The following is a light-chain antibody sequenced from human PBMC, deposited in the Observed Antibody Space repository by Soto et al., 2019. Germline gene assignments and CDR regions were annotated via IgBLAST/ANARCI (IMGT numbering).Light chain of an antibody. CDR2: GAS. CDR1: HSVSSR. J-gene: IGKJ4*01. CDR3: QHYTNWPLT. Sequence: EIIMTQSPATLSVSPGERATLSCRASHSVSSRLAWYQQKPGQAPRLLIYGASTRATGLPARFSGSGSGTEFTLTFSSLQSEDFAVYYCQHYTNWPLTFGGGTKVEI. V-gene: IGKV3-15*01.